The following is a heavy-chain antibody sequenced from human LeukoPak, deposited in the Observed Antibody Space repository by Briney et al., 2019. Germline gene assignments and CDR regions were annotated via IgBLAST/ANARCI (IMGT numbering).Heavy chain of an antibody. V-gene: IGHV3-33*01. CDR2: IGYGGINK. Sequence: GGPLRLSCAASGFTFSCYGMHWVPQAPGNGLACVPAIGYGGINKDYADSGKGRFTISRDNSKNTLYLQMNSLRAEDTAVYYCARVLGSSWSGVFDYWGQGTLVTVSS. CDR3: ARVLGSSWSGVFDY. D-gene: IGHD6-13*01. J-gene: IGHJ4*02. CDR1: GFTFSCYG.